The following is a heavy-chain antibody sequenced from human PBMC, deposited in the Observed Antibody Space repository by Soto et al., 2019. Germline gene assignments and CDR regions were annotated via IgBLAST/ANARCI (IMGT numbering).Heavy chain of an antibody. V-gene: IGHV4-59*01. D-gene: IGHD2-2*01. J-gene: IGHJ4*02. CDR2: IYYSGST. CDR3: ARLLNWGYCSSTSCTNAYYFDY. Sequence: QVQLQESGPGLVKPSETLSLTCTVSGGSISSYYWSWIRQPPGKGLEWIGYIYYSGSTNYNPSLKSRVTISVVTSKIQCSLKLSSVTAANTAVYYCARLLNWGYCSSTSCTNAYYFDYWGQGTLVTVSS. CDR1: GGSISSYY.